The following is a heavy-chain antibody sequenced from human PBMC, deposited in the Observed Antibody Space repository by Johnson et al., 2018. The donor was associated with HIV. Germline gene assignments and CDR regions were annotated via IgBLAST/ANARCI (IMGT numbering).Heavy chain of an antibody. D-gene: IGHD6-6*01. J-gene: IGHJ3*02. CDR3: ATAARLFDAFDI. CDR1: GFTFDDYG. V-gene: IGHV3-20*04. Sequence: VQLVESGGGVVRPGGSLRLSCAASGFTFDDYGMNWVRQAPGKGLEWVSGINWNGGSTGYADSVKGRFTISRDNSKNTLYLQMNSLRAEDTAVYYCATAARLFDAFDIWGQGTMVTVSS. CDR2: INWNGGST.